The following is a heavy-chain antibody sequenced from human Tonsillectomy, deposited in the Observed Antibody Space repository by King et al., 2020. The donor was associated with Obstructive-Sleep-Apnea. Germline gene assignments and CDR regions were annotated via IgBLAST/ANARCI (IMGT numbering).Heavy chain of an antibody. Sequence: VQLVESGGGVVQPGRSLRLSCAASGFTFSSYAMHWVRQAPGKGLEWVAVISYDGSNKYYADSEKGRFTISRVNSKNTLYLQMNSLRAEDTAVYYCARDFGVVTAILYYYYGMDVWGQGTTVTVSS. J-gene: IGHJ6*02. V-gene: IGHV3-30*04. CDR2: ISYDGSNK. CDR3: ARDFGVVTAILYYYYGMDV. CDR1: GFTFSSYA. D-gene: IGHD2-21*02.